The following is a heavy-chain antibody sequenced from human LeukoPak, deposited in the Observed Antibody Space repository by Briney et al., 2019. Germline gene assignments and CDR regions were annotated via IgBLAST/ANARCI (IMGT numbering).Heavy chain of an antibody. CDR1: GFTPSSYA. Sequence: GGSLRLSCEASGFTPSSYAMNWVRQAPGKGLEWVAGMYDSGGTTSYTWYAGSVKGRFTISRDKFKNTLYLQMNSLRAEDTAVYYCAKNRQQWLVRPANFDYWGQGILVAVSS. J-gene: IGHJ4*02. CDR3: AKNRQQWLVRPANFDY. V-gene: IGHV3-23*01. D-gene: IGHD6-19*01. CDR2: MYDSGGTTSYT.